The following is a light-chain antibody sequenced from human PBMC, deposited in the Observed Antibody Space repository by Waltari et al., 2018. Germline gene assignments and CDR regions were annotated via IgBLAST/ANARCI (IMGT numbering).Light chain of an antibody. CDR3: SSYPSSSTLYV. CDR1: SSDVGVSNY. J-gene: IGLJ1*01. Sequence: QSALTQPASVSGSPGQSIIISCTGTSSDVGVSNYVSWYQQHPGKAPKLMIYDVSKWPPEVSTRFSSSKSGTTSSLTISVLQAEDDAGYYCSSYPSSSTLYVFGAGTKVTVL. CDR2: DVS. V-gene: IGLV2-14*01.